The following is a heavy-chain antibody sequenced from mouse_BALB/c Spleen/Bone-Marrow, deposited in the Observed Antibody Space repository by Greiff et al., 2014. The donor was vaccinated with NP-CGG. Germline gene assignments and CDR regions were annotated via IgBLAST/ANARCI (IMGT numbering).Heavy chain of an antibody. J-gene: IGHJ3*01. CDR3: ARLGPYYRYDVAY. CDR1: GHTFTSYI. Sequence: EVQLQQSGPELVKPGASVKMSCKASGHTFTSYIIHWVKQKPGQGLDWIGYINPYNDYTKYNEKFKGKATLTSDRSSSTAYMELSSLTSEDSAVYYCARLGPYYRYDVAYWGQGTLVTVSA. V-gene: IGHV1-14*01. CDR2: INPYNDYT. D-gene: IGHD2-14*01.